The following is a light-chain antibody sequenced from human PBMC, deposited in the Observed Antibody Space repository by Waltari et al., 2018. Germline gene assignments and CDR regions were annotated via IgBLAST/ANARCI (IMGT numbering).Light chain of an antibody. Sequence: EIVLTQSPDTLSLSPGERATLSCRASQSLNRALAWYQQKPGLAPRLLIYGVSTRATGIPDMFSGSGSGTDFSLTITRLEPEDFAVYYCQHYVRLPVAFGQGTKVDI. CDR3: QHYVRLPVA. CDR1: QSLNRA. J-gene: IGKJ1*01. CDR2: GVS. V-gene: IGKV3-20*01.